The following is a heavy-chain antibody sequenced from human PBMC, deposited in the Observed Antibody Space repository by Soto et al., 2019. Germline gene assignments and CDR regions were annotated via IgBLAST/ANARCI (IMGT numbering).Heavy chain of an antibody. CDR3: ARTNSGSYFERDY. J-gene: IGHJ4*02. V-gene: IGHV3-7*01. Sequence: EVQLVESGGGLVQPGGSLRLSCAASGFTFSSYGMSWVRQAPGKGLEWVANIKQDGSEKYYVGSVKGRFTISRDNAKNSRYLEMNSLRAEDTAVYYCARTNSGSYFERDYWGQGTLVTVSS. CDR2: IKQDGSEK. D-gene: IGHD1-26*01. CDR1: GFTFSSYG.